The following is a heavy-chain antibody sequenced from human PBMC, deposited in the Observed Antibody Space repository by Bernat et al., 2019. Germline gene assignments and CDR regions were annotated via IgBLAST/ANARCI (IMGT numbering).Heavy chain of an antibody. Sequence: VQLVESGGGVVQPGRSLRLSCAASGFTFSSYAMHWVRQAPGKGLEWVANIKQDGSEKYYVDSVKGRFTISRDNAKNSLYLQMNSLRAEDTAVYYCARLARGAYYYDSSGYYEFDYWGQGTLVTVSS. D-gene: IGHD3-22*01. CDR1: GFTFSSYA. CDR3: ARLARGAYYYDSSGYYEFDY. J-gene: IGHJ4*02. CDR2: IKQDGSEK. V-gene: IGHV3-7*03.